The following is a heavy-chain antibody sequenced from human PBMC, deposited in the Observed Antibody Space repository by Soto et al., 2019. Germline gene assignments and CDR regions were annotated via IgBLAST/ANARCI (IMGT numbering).Heavy chain of an antibody. V-gene: IGHV3-30-3*01. J-gene: IGHJ6*02. D-gene: IGHD3-22*01. CDR3: ARGLSYYYDSSGYWHYYYYGMDV. Sequence: PGGSLRLSCAASGFTFSSYAMHWVRQAPGKGLEWVAVISYDGSNKYYADSVKGRFTISRDNSKNTLYLQMNSLRAEDTAVYYCARGLSYYYDSSGYWHYYYYGMDVWGQGTTVTVSS. CDR1: GFTFSSYA. CDR2: ISYDGSNK.